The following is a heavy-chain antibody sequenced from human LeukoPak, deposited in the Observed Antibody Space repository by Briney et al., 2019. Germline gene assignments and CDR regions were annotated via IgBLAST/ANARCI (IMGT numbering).Heavy chain of an antibody. J-gene: IGHJ6*02. D-gene: IGHD6-25*01. CDR3: ARDGQRKTYGMDV. V-gene: IGHV1-18*04. CDR1: GYTFTGYD. Sequence: GASVKVSCKASGYTFTGYDISWVRQAPGQGLEWMGWISAYNGHTNYAQKLQGRVTMTTDTSTSTAYMELRSLRSDDTAVYYCARDGQRKTYGMDVWGQGTMVTVSS. CDR2: ISAYNGHT.